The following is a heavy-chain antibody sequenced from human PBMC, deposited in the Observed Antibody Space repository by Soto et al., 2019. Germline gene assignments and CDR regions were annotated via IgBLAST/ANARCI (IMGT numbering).Heavy chain of an antibody. D-gene: IGHD6-19*01. CDR1: GGSVSGGVYY. CDR3: ARSSVAGAGYFQH. Sequence: PSETLSLTCTVSGGSVSGGVYYWNWIRQHPEKGLEWIGYIYYSGSTYYNPSLRSRVTISADTSKNQFSLKLSSVTVADTAVYYCARSSVAGAGYFQHWGQGTQVT. J-gene: IGHJ1*01. CDR2: IYYSGST. V-gene: IGHV4-31*03.